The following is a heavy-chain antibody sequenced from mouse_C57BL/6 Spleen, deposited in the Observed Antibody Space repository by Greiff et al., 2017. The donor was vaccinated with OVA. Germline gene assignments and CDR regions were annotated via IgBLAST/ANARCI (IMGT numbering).Heavy chain of an antibody. Sequence: DVHLVESGGGLVQPGGSLSLSCAASGFTFTDYYMSWVRQPPGQALEWLGFIRNKANGYTTEYSASVKGRFTISRDNSQSLLYLQMNALRAEDSATYYCARYDLYGNSSFAYWGQGTLVTVSA. J-gene: IGHJ3*01. D-gene: IGHD2-1*01. CDR3: ARYDLYGNSSFAY. V-gene: IGHV7-3*01. CDR1: GFTFTDYY. CDR2: IRNKANGYTT.